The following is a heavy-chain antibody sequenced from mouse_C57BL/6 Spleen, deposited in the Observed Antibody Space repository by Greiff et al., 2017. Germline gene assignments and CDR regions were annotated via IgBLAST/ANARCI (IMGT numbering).Heavy chain of an antibody. CDR1: GYAFSSYW. V-gene: IGHV1-80*01. Sequence: QVQLKESGAELVKPGASVKISCKASGYAFSSYWMNWVKQRPGKGLEWIGQIYPGDGDTNYNGKFKGKATLTADKSSSTAYMQLSSLTSEDSAVYFCARSGGLRAFAYWGQGTLVTVSA. CDR2: IYPGDGDT. D-gene: IGHD2-2*01. J-gene: IGHJ3*01. CDR3: ARSGGLRAFAY.